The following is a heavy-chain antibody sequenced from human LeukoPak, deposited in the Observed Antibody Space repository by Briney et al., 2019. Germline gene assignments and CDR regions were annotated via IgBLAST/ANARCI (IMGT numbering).Heavy chain of an antibody. CDR1: GFTVSSNY. CDR3: ARHLSSITSCPTY. D-gene: IGHD2-2*01. V-gene: IGHV3-53*01. J-gene: IGHJ4*02. CDR2: IYSGGST. Sequence: GGSLRLSCAASGFTVSSNYMSWVRQAPGKGLEWVSVIYSGGSTDYADSVKGRFTISRDNSKNTLYLQMNSLKASDTAIYYCARHLSSITSCPTYWGQGTLVTVSS.